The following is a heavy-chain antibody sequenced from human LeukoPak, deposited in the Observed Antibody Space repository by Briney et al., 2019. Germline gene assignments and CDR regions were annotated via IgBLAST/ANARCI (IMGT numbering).Heavy chain of an antibody. V-gene: IGHV3-23*01. CDR3: AKGQMALRYFDWWNYYYGMDA. Sequence: GGSLRLSCAASGFTFSSYAMSWVRQAPGKGLEWVSAISGSGGSTYYADSVKGRFTISRDNSKNTLYLQMNSLRAEDTAVYYCAKGQMALRYFDWWNYYYGMDAWGQGTTVTVSS. CDR2: ISGSGGST. D-gene: IGHD3-9*01. J-gene: IGHJ6*02. CDR1: GFTFSSYA.